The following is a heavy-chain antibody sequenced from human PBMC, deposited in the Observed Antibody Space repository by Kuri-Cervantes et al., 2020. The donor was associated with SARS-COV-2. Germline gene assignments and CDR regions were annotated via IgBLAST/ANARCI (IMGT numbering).Heavy chain of an antibody. D-gene: IGHD1-26*01. CDR1: GFTFSSYA. V-gene: IGHV3-30-3*01. CDR2: ISYDGSNK. J-gene: IGHJ5*02. CDR3: ARAGGGSYYGWFDP. Sequence: GESLKISCAASGFTFSSYAMHWVRRAPGKGLEWVAVISYDGSNKYYADSVKGRFTISRDNSKNTLYLQMNSLRAEDTAVYYCARAGGGSYYGWFDPWGQGTLVTVSS.